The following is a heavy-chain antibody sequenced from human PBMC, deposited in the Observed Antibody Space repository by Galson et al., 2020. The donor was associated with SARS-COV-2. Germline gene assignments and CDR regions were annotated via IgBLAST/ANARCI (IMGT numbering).Heavy chain of an antibody. CDR1: GFTFSSYE. J-gene: IGHJ4*02. CDR3: AREVYDSSGYYFDY. CDR2: ISSSGSTI. D-gene: IGHD3-22*01. Sequence: TGGSLRLSCAASGFTFSSYEMNWVRQAPGKGLEWVSYISSSGSTIYYADSVKGRFTISRDNAKNSLYLQMNSLRAEDTAVYYCAREVYDSSGYYFDYWGQGTLVTVSS. V-gene: IGHV3-48*03.